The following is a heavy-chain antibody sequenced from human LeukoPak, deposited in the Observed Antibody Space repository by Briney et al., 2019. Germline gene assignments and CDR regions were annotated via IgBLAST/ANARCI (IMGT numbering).Heavy chain of an antibody. V-gene: IGHV3-20*04. D-gene: IGHD3-3*02. Sequence: GSLRLSCATSGFTFVDYGLSWVRRAPGKGLEWLCSINYNGAITDYADSVKGRFTISRDNAKNSLYLRMDSLRAEDTALYYCARDRLGPSFSVSHFDLWGQGTLVTVSS. J-gene: IGHJ4*02. CDR1: GFTFVDYG. CDR3: ARDRLGPSFSVSHFDL. CDR2: INYNGAIT.